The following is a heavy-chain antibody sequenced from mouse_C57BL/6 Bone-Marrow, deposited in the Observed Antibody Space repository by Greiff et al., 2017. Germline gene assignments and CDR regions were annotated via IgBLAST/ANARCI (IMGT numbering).Heavy chain of an antibody. CDR2: ISDGGSYT. J-gene: IGHJ1*03. Sequence: EVKLVESGGGLVKPGGSLKLSCAASGFTFSSYAMSWVRQTPEKRLEWVATISDGGSYTYYPDNVKGRFTISRDNAKNNLYLQMSHLKSEDTAMYCGARGVVAPVWYVDVWGTGTTVTVSS. CDR1: GFTFSSYA. CDR3: ARGVVAPVWYVDV. D-gene: IGHD1-1*01. V-gene: IGHV5-4*03.